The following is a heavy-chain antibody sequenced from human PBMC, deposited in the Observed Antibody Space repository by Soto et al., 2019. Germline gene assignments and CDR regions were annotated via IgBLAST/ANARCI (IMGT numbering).Heavy chain of an antibody. CDR3: ARQYQLLSGLDY. V-gene: IGHV4-39*01. Sequence: SETLSLTCTVSGGSISSRSYYWGWIRQPPGKGLEWIGSIYYSGSTYYNPSLKSRVTISVDTSKNQFSLKLSSVTAADTAVYYCARQYQLLSGLDYWGQGTLVTVSS. D-gene: IGHD2-2*01. J-gene: IGHJ4*02. CDR2: IYYSGST. CDR1: GGSISSRSYY.